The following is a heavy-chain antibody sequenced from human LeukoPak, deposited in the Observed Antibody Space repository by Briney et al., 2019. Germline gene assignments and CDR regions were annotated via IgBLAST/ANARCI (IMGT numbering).Heavy chain of an antibody. J-gene: IGHJ4*02. Sequence: ASVKVSCKASGYTFTRYGISWLRQAPGQGLEWMGWISANNGDTNYAQKLQGRVTMTTDTSTSTAYMELRRLISVDTAVYYCARDIGYCSGGSCSPYCDYWGQGTLVTVSS. CDR3: ARDIGYCSGGSCSPYCDY. V-gene: IGHV1-18*04. D-gene: IGHD2-15*01. CDR2: ISANNGDT. CDR1: GYTFTRYG.